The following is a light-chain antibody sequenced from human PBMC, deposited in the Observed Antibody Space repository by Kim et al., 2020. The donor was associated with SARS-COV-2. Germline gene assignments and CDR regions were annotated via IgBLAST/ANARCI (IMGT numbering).Light chain of an antibody. CDR2: GAS. Sequence: SASVGDRVTITCRASQTVSRYLNWYQQKAGKAPKLLIYGASSFQSRVPSRFNGSGSGTDFTLTISSLQPEDFATYYCQQSYSTPTFGGGTKVDIK. CDR1: QTVSRY. J-gene: IGKJ4*01. V-gene: IGKV1-39*01. CDR3: QQSYSTPT.